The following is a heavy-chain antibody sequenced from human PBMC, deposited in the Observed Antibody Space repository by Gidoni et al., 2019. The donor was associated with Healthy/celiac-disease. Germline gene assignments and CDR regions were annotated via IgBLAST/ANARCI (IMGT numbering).Heavy chain of an antibody. D-gene: IGHD2-15*01. J-gene: IGHJ4*02. Sequence: QVHLQQWGAGLSKPSETLSLTCAVYGGSFRCYYWSWIRQPPGKGLEWIGEINHSGSTNYNPSLKSRVTISVDTSKNQFSLKLSSVTAADTAVYYCARHRSGGSCYRCYFDYWGQGTLVTVSS. CDR3: ARHRSGGSCYRCYFDY. CDR1: GGSFRCYY. CDR2: INHSGST. V-gene: IGHV4-34*01.